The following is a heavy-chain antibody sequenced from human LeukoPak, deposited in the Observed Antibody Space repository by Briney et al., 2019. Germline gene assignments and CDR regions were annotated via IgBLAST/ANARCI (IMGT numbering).Heavy chain of an antibody. J-gene: IGHJ4*02. CDR2: IYYSGST. V-gene: IGHV4-59*01. CDR3: AGYNHVVADY. CDR1: GGSINSYY. D-gene: IGHD5-24*01. Sequence: PSETLSLTCTVSGGSINSYYWSWIRQPPGKGLEWIGYIYYSGSTNYNPSLQSRVTISVDTSKNQFSLKLNSVTAADTAVYYCAGYNHVVADYWGQGTLVTVSS.